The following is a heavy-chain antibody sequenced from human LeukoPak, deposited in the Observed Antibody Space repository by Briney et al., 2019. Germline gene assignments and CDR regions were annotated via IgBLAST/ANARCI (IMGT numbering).Heavy chain of an antibody. CDR1: GGTFSSYA. CDR2: IIPIFGTA. D-gene: IGHD2-15*01. J-gene: IGHJ3*02. Sequence: AASVKVSCKASGGTFSSYAISWVRQAPGQGLEWMGGIIPIFGTANYAQKLQGRVTMTEDTSTDTAYMELSSLRSEDAAVYYCATEAVGYCSGGSCDGAFDIWGQGTMVTVSS. CDR3: ATEAVGYCSGGSCDGAFDI. V-gene: IGHV1-69*06.